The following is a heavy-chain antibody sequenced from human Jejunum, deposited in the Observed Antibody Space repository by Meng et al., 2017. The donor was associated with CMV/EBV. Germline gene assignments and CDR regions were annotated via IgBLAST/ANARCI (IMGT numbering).Heavy chain of an antibody. D-gene: IGHD6-19*01. V-gene: IGHV3-23*01. J-gene: IGHJ2*01. Sequence: CAVSESTCSNYGMSWVRQGPGKGLEWVSGISGNGYITYYADSVKGRFAISRDNSKNTVYLQMDSLRAEDTALYYCAKGHPTSGWVFDLWGPGTLVTVSS. CDR2: ISGNGYIT. CDR1: ESTCSNYG. CDR3: AKGHPTSGWVFDL.